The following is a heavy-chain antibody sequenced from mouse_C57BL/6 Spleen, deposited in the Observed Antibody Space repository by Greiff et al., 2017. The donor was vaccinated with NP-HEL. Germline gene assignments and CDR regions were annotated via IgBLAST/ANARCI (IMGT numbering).Heavy chain of an antibody. V-gene: IGHV1-22*01. D-gene: IGHD2-3*01. J-gene: IGHJ2*01. CDR1: GYTFTDYN. CDR2: INPNNGGT. Sequence: EVQLQQSGPELVKPGASVKMSCKASGYTFTDYNMHWVKQSHGKSLEWIGYINPNNGGTSYNQKFKGKATSTVNKSSSTAYMELRSLTSEDSAVYYCALDGYSFFDYWGQGTTLTVSS. CDR3: ALDGYSFFDY.